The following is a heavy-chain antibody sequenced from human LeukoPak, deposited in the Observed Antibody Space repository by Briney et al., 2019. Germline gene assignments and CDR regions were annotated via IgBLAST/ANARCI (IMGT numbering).Heavy chain of an antibody. CDR1: GFTFSTFW. V-gene: IGHV3-74*01. Sequence: QTGGSLRLSCATSGFTFSTFWMHWVRQAPGKGLVWVSRINHDGSSTNYADSVKGRFTISRDNAKNTLYLQMNSLRAEDTAVYYCAKSSRPTSNWFDPWGQGTLVTVSS. J-gene: IGHJ5*02. CDR2: INHDGSST. CDR3: AKSSRPTSNWFDP.